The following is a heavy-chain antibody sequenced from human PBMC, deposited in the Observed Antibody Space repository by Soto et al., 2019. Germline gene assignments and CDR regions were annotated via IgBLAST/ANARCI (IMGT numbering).Heavy chain of an antibody. CDR3: ARGSWGSHRYFFDN. D-gene: IGHD3-16*02. CDR2: INAGDGKT. J-gene: IGHJ4*02. CDR1: GYRFSDYA. Sequence: QVYLVQSGSEVEKPGASVKVSCKASGYRFSDYAMQWVRQAPGQRPEWMGWINAGDGKTKYSQKFQGRVTFTRDTSASTAYMELRRLLSEDTAVYYCARGSWGSHRYFFDNWGQGTLVTVSS. V-gene: IGHV1-3*01.